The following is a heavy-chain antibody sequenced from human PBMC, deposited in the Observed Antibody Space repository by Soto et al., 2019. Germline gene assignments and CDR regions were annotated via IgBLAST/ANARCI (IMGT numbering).Heavy chain of an antibody. Sequence: ESLKLSFQVSGYTFAIYWIVWVRQMPGKGLEWMGIIYPSDSDTRYSPSFQGQVTISADQSINTAYLQWDSLKASDTAIYSCARPANTVADHFDLWGQGTPVTVSS. CDR2: IYPSDSDT. J-gene: IGHJ4*02. V-gene: IGHV5-51*01. D-gene: IGHD4-17*01. CDR1: GYTFAIYW. CDR3: ARPANTVADHFDL.